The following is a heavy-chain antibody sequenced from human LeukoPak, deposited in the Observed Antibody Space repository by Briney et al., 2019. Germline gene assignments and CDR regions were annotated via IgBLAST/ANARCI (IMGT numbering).Heavy chain of an antibody. CDR1: GFTFSTYS. V-gene: IGHV3-21*01. Sequence: PGGSLRLSCTASGFTFSTYSLNWVRQAPGKGLEWVSSISSSSRYIYYADSVKGRFTISRDNAKNSLYLQMNSLRAEDTAVYFCARGRYFDWLSPDGFDIWGQGTMVTVSS. CDR2: ISSSSRYI. D-gene: IGHD3-9*01. CDR3: ARGRYFDWLSPDGFDI. J-gene: IGHJ3*02.